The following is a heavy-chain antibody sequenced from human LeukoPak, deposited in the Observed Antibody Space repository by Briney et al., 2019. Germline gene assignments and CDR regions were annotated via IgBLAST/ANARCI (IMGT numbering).Heavy chain of an antibody. CDR2: ISGYNGKT. D-gene: IGHD2-2*01. V-gene: IGHV1-18*01. CDR1: GYTFTSYG. CDR3: AREVLVPADIGSGMDV. Sequence: ASVKVSCKASGYTFTSYGISWVRQAPGQGLEWMGWISGYNGKTKSAEKFQGRLTMTTDTSTSTAYMDLRSLRSDDTAVYYCAREVLVPADIGSGMDVWGQGTTVTVSS. J-gene: IGHJ6*02.